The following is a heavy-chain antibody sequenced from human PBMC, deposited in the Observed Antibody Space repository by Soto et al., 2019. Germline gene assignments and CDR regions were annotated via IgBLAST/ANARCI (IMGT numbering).Heavy chain of an antibody. V-gene: IGHV1-18*01. CDR1: GYTFTTYG. J-gene: IGHJ6*02. Sequence: QVQLVQSGTELKKPGASVKVSCKASGYTFTTYGISWVRQAPGQGLEWMGWISAYNGNTNYAQKVQGRVTMTTDTPTGTAYMELRSLGSDDTAVYYCARDPTHYILTGSVNYYYAMDVWGQGTTVTVSS. CDR2: ISAYNGNT. D-gene: IGHD3-9*01. CDR3: ARDPTHYILTGSVNYYYAMDV.